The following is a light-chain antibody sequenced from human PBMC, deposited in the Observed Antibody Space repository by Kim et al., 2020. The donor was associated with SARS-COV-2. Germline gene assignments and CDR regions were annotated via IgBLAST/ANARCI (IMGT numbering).Light chain of an antibody. CDR2: GAS. Sequence: LSPGERVTLSCRASQSVSSSYLAWYQQKPGQAPRLLIYGASSRATGIPDRFSGGGSGTDFTLTISRLEPEDFAVYYCQQYGSSPWTFGQGTKVDIK. V-gene: IGKV3-20*01. J-gene: IGKJ1*01. CDR1: QSVSSSY. CDR3: QQYGSSPWT.